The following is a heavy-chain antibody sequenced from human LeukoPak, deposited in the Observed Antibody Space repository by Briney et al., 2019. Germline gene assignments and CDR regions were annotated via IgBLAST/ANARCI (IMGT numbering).Heavy chain of an antibody. D-gene: IGHD2-2*01. CDR3: AKDLSAGVVPAAMGVDP. J-gene: IGHJ5*02. CDR1: GFPFSPYS. CDR2: ISYDGSNK. Sequence: GGSLRLSCAASGFPFSPYSMHWVRQAPGKGLEWVALISYDGSNKYYADSVKGRFTISRDKSKNTLYLQMNSLRADDTAVYYCAKDLSAGVVPAAMGVDPWGQGTLVTVSS. V-gene: IGHV3-30*04.